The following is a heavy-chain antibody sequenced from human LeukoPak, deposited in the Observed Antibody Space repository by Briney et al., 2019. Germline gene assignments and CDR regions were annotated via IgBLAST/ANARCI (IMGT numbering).Heavy chain of an antibody. J-gene: IGHJ4*02. D-gene: IGHD6-13*01. CDR2: FSDNGDGI. V-gene: IGHV3-23*01. Sequence: GGSLRLSCLAPGFTITTYAMNWVRQAPGKGLEWVSGFSDNGDGIHYADSVKDRFTISRDNSKNTLYLQMNSLRAEDTAVYYCARVLAAAGAYYFDYWGQGTLVTVSS. CDR3: ARVLAAAGAYYFDY. CDR1: GFTITTYA.